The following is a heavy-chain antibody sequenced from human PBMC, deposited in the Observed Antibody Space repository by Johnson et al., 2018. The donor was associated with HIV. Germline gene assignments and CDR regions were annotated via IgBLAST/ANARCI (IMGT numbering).Heavy chain of an antibody. CDR3: ANYAELGAFDI. V-gene: IGHV3-74*01. J-gene: IGHJ3*02. CDR1: GFTFSSYW. D-gene: IGHD1-7*01. Sequence: VQLVESGGGLVQPGGSLRLSCAASGFTFSSYWMHWVRQAPGKGLVWVSRINSDGSSTSYADSVKGRFTISRDNSNNTLHLQMNSLRAEDTAVYYCANYAELGAFDIWGQGTMVTVSS. CDR2: INSDGSST.